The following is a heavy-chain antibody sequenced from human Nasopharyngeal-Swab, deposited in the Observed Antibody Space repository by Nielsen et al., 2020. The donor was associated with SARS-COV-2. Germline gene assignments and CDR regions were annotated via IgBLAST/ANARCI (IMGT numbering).Heavy chain of an antibody. D-gene: IGHD6-19*01. CDR3: AKGSSGWSYYYYGMDV. J-gene: IGHJ6*02. V-gene: IGHV3-30-3*01. CDR2: ISYDGSNK. Sequence: GESLKISCAASGFTFSSYAMHWVRQAPGKGLEWVAVISYDGSNKYYADSVKGRFTISRDNSKNTLYLQMNSLRAEDTAVYYCAKGSSGWSYYYYGMDVWGQGTTVTVSS. CDR1: GFTFSSYA.